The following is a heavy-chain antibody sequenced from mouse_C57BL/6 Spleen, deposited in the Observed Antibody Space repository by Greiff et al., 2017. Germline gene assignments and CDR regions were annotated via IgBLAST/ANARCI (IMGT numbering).Heavy chain of an antibody. J-gene: IGHJ3*01. CDR3: ARVIYYDYDGFAY. V-gene: IGHV1-20*01. CDR2: INPYNGDT. CDR1: GYSFTGYF. Sequence: VQLQQSGPELVKPGDSVKISCKASGYSFTGYFMNWVMQSHGKSLEWIGRINPYNGDTFYNQKFKGKATLTVDKSSSTAHMELRSLTSEDSAVYYCARVIYYDYDGFAYWGQGTLVTVSA. D-gene: IGHD2-4*01.